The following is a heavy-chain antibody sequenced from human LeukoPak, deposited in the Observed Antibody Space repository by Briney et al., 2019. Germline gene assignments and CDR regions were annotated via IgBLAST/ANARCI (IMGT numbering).Heavy chain of an antibody. Sequence: PGGSLRLSCAASGFTFSSYDMHWVRQATGKGLEWVSAIGTAGDTYYPGSVKGRFTISRENAKNSLYLQMNSLRAEDTAVYYCAKIQQLDYYYYYYGMDVWGQGTTVTVSS. CDR3: AKIQQLDYYYYYYGMDV. V-gene: IGHV3-13*01. D-gene: IGHD6-13*01. CDR2: IGTAGDT. CDR1: GFTFSSYD. J-gene: IGHJ6*02.